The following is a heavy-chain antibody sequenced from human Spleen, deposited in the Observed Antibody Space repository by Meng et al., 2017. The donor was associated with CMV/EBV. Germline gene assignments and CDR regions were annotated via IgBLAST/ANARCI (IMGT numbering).Heavy chain of an antibody. D-gene: IGHD2-2*01. CDR1: GPSISTSNW. Sequence: VSGPSISTSNWWSWVRQPPGKGLEWIGEVYHSGYTNYNPSLKSRVTMSVDRSKNQFSLKLNSVTAADTAVYYCARVTEYGGNCFDSWGQGTLVTVSS. CDR2: VYHSGYT. J-gene: IGHJ4*02. CDR3: ARVTEYGGNCFDS. V-gene: IGHV4-4*02.